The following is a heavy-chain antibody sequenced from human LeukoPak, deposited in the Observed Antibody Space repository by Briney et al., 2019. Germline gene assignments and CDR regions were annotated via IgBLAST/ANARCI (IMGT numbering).Heavy chain of an antibody. J-gene: IGHJ4*02. CDR1: GGSFSGYY. V-gene: IGHV4-34*01. D-gene: IGHD2-21*01. CDR2: INHSGST. Sequence: PSETLSLTCAVYGGSFSGYYWSWIRQPPGKGLEWIGEINHSGSTKYNPYLKSRVKISVDTSKNQFSLKLSSLTAADTAVYYCARGRIVVVIDNRNRYFDYWGQGTLVTVSS. CDR3: ARGRIVVVIDNRNRYFDY.